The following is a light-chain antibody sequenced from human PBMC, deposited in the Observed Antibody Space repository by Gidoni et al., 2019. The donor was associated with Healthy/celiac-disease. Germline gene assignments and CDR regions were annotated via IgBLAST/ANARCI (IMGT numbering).Light chain of an antibody. Sequence: QSALTQPASVSGSPGQSITSSCTGTSRDVCGYNYVSWYQQHPGKAPKLMIYEVSNRAYGVSNRFSGSKSGNTASLTISGLQAEDEADYYCSSYTSSSTLVVFGGGTKLTVL. CDR2: EVS. CDR3: SSYTSSSTLVV. V-gene: IGLV2-14*01. CDR1: SRDVCGYNY. J-gene: IGLJ2*01.